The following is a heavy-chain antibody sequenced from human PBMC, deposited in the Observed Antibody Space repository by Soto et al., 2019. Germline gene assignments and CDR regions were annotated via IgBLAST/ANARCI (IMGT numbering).Heavy chain of an antibody. Sequence: GGSLRLSCAASGFTFSSYGMHWVRQAPGKGLEWVAVIWSDGNNRYNADSVKGRFTISRDNSKNSLYLQMNSLRAEDTALYYCARDPPDDDRRHYAFDIWGQGTMVTVSS. CDR3: ARDPPDDDRRHYAFDI. J-gene: IGHJ3*02. D-gene: IGHD3-9*01. V-gene: IGHV3-33*01. CDR1: GFTFSSYG. CDR2: IWSDGNNR.